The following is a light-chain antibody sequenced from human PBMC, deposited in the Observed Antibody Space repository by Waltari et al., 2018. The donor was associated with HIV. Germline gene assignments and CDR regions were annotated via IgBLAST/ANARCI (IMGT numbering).Light chain of an antibody. CDR3: QQYIEWPLT. CDR1: RAVSSN. V-gene: IGKV3D-15*01. CDR2: GAS. J-gene: IGKJ1*01. Sequence: EIVMTQSPATVSLSPGDRISLACRASRAVSSNLAWYQQKPGQAPRLLLFGASTRATGVPTRFSGSGFGTDFTLTISSLQSEDFAMYYCQQYIEWPLTFGHGTKVQMK.